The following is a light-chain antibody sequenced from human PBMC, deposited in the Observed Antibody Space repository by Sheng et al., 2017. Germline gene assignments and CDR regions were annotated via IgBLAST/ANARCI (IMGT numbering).Light chain of an antibody. Sequence: QSALTQPVSVSGAPGQSITISCTGTGSDVGAYDYVSWYQQHPDTAPRLIIYDVNHRPSGLPSRFSGSKSGDTASLIISGLQAEDEAHYYCSSYSTRGALVVFGGGTKVTVL. J-gene: IGLJ2*01. CDR2: DVN. V-gene: IGLV2-14*03. CDR3: SSYSTRGALVV. CDR1: GSDVGAYDY.